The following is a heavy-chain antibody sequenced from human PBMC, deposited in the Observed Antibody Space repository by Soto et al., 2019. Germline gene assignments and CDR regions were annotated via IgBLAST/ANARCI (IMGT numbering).Heavy chain of an antibody. CDR2: ITSITSYI. J-gene: IGHJ4*02. CDR3: ARFGSGYHLDY. D-gene: IGHD2-2*01. CDR1: GFTFSSYS. Sequence: EVQLVESGGGLGKPGGSLRLSCAASGFTFSSYSMIWVRQAPGKGLEWVSSITSITSYIYYADSVKGRFTISRDNAKNSLYLQMNSLRAEDTAVYYCARFGSGYHLDYWGQGTLVTVSS. V-gene: IGHV3-21*01.